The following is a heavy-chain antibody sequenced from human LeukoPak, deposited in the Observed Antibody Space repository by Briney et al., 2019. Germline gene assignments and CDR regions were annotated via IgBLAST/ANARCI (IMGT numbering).Heavy chain of an antibody. CDR3: ARVQGGYSYGPRAFDI. CDR2: IIPIFGTA. J-gene: IGHJ3*02. V-gene: IGHV1-69*05. Sequence: SVKVSCKASGYTFTSYAISWVRQAPGQGLEWIGGIIPIFGTANYAQKFQGRVTITTDESTSTAYMELSSLRSDDTAVYYCARVQGGYSYGPRAFDIWGQGTMVTVSS. CDR1: GYTFTSYA. D-gene: IGHD5-18*01.